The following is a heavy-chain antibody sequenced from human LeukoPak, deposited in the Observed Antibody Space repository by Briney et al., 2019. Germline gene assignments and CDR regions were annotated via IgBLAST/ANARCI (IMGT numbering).Heavy chain of an antibody. V-gene: IGHV3-74*01. J-gene: IGHJ4*02. CDR3: ARSSGYLDY. Sequence: GGFLRLSCAASGFTFSSYWMHWVRQAPGKGLVWVSHINTDGSTTNYADSVKGRFTISRDNAKNTLYPQINSLRGEDTAVYYCARSSGYLDYWGQGTPVTVSS. CDR2: INTDGSTT. CDR1: GFTFSSYW. D-gene: IGHD3-22*01.